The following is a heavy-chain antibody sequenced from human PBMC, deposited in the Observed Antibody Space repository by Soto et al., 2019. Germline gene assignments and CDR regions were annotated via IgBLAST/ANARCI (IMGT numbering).Heavy chain of an antibody. CDR3: ARDLLGYDSSGEINR. J-gene: IGHJ5*02. CDR2: ISSSSTTI. D-gene: IGHD3-22*01. Sequence: EVQLVESGGGLVQPGGSLRLSCAASGFTFSTYSMHWVRQAPGRGLEWVSYISSSSTTIYYADSVKGRFTISRDNAKNSLYLQMNSLRAEDTAVYYCARDLLGYDSSGEINRWGQGTLVTVSS. CDR1: GFTFSTYS. V-gene: IGHV3-48*01.